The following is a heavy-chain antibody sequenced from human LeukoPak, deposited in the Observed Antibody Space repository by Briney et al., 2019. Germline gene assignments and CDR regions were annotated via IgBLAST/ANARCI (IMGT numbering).Heavy chain of an antibody. D-gene: IGHD1-26*01. J-gene: IGHJ3*02. CDR3: ARESLDAFDI. Sequence: LEWIGYIYYSGSTNYNPSLKSRVTISVDTSKNQFSLKLSSVTAADTAVYYCARESLDAFDIWGQGTMVTVSS. CDR2: IYYSGST. V-gene: IGHV4-59*01.